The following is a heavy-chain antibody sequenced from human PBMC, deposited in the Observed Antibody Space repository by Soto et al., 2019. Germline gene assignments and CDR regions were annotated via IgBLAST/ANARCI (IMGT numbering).Heavy chain of an antibody. CDR2: IIPIFGTA. J-gene: IGHJ6*02. D-gene: IGHD2-15*01. V-gene: IGHV1-69*01. CDR1: GGTFSSYA. Sequence: QVQLVQSGAEVKKPGSSVKVSCKAPGGTFSSYAISWVRQAPGQGLEWMGGIIPIFGTANYAQKFQGRVTITADESTSTGYMALSSLRSEDTAVYYCARSQGGSSSLDIYYYYYSGMDVWGQGTTVTVSS. CDR3: ARSQGGSSSLDIYYYYYSGMDV.